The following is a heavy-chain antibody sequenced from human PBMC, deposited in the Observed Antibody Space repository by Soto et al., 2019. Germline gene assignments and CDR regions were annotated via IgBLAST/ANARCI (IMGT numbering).Heavy chain of an antibody. V-gene: IGHV1-2*02. CDR1: GYTFTALY. D-gene: IGHD3-9*01. CDR3: TTLRLDP. Sequence: GSSVKVSCKASGYTFTALYMNWVRQAPGQGLEWMGWVNPNTGLTRYAQKFQDRVTMTRDTSINTAYMELRGLTSDDTAVYYCTTLRLDPWGQGTLVIVSS. CDR2: VNPNTGLT. J-gene: IGHJ5*02.